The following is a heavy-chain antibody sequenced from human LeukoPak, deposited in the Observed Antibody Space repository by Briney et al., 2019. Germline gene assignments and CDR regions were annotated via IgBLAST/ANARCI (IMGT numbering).Heavy chain of an antibody. CDR3: ARTYSSGWYSKWWFDP. D-gene: IGHD6-19*01. J-gene: IGHJ5*02. CDR1: GYTFTSYG. Sequence: ATVKVSCKASGYTFTSYGISWVRQAPGQGLEWMGWISAYNGNTNYAQKFQGRVTMTRDMSTSTVYMELSSLRSEDTAVYYCARTYSSGWYSKWWFDPWGQGTLVTVSS. CDR2: ISAYNGNT. V-gene: IGHV1-18*01.